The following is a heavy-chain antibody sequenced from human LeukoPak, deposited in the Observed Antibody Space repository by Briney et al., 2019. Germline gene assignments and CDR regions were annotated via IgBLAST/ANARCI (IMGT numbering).Heavy chain of an antibody. CDR2: IYSSGDT. CDR3: ARVAYTYGNSQGFDY. Sequence: GGSLRLSCVASGLTVSSNYMSWVRQAPGKGLEWVSVIYSSGDTYYADSVKGRFTISQESSKNTLYPQMNSLRAEDTAVFYCARVAYTYGNSQGFDYWGQGTLVTVSS. V-gene: IGHV3-66*01. J-gene: IGHJ4*02. D-gene: IGHD4-23*01. CDR1: GLTVSSNY.